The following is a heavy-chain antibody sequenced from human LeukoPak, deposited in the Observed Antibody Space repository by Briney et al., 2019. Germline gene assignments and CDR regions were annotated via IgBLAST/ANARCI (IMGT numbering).Heavy chain of an antibody. CDR2: INHSGST. V-gene: IGHV4-34*01. Sequence: SETLSLTYAVYGGSFSGYYWSWIRQPPGKGLEWIGEINHSGSTNYNPSLKSRVTISVDTSKNQFSLKLSSVTAADTAVYYCARSDYGGNLGYWGQGTLVTVSS. CDR3: ARSDYGGNLGY. J-gene: IGHJ4*02. CDR1: GGSFSGYY. D-gene: IGHD4-23*01.